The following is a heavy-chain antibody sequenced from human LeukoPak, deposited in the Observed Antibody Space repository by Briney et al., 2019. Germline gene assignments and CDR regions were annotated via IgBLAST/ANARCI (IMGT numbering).Heavy chain of an antibody. V-gene: IGHV1-8*03. CDR3: AREAPGIAAADY. J-gene: IGHJ4*02. CDR1: GYTFTSYD. CDR2: MNPNSGNT. D-gene: IGHD6-13*01. Sequence: ASVKVSCRASGYTFTSYDINWVRQATGQGLEWMGWMNPNSGNTGYAQKFQGRVTITRNTSISTAYMELSSLRSEDTAVYYCAREAPGIAAADYWGQGTLVTVSS.